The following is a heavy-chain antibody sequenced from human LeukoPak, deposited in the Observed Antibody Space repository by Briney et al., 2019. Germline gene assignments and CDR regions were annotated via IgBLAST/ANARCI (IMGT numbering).Heavy chain of an antibody. Sequence: ASVMVSCKASGYTFTNYGISWVRQALGQGLEWMAWISANNGETRYAQNFQGRVTMTTDTSTSTAYMELRSLRSDDTAVYYCARVPPSAHQLLSSDYWGQGTQVTVSS. CDR2: ISANNGET. D-gene: IGHD2-2*01. CDR3: ARVPPSAHQLLSSDY. V-gene: IGHV1-18*04. CDR1: GYTFTNYG. J-gene: IGHJ4*02.